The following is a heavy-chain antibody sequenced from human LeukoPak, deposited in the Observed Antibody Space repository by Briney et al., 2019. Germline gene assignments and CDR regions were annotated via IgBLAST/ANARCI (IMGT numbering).Heavy chain of an antibody. Sequence: GGSLRLSCAASRFTFSTYGMHWVRQAPGKGLEWVAFIRYDGNNKYYADSVKGRFTISRDNSKDTVYLQMNSLRAEDTAVYYCAKGPTHFRVWDDYDNTRLNYWGQGTLVTVSS. CDR2: IRYDGNNK. CDR3: AKGPTHFRVWDDYDNTRLNY. CDR1: RFTFSTYG. D-gene: IGHD3-22*01. V-gene: IGHV3-30*02. J-gene: IGHJ4*02.